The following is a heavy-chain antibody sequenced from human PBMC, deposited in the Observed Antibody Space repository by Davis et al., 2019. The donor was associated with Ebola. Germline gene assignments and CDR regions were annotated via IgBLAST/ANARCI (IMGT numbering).Heavy chain of an antibody. D-gene: IGHD3-22*01. J-gene: IGHJ5*02. CDR3: ARHWIIYDSVGWFDP. Sequence: SETLSLTCAVYGGSFSGYYWSWIRQPPGQELEWIGSVSPSGSANYNPSLKSRVNISVDTSKNQFSLRLTSVTAADTAVYYCARHWIIYDSVGWFDPWGQGTLVTVSS. CDR1: GGSFSGYY. V-gene: IGHV4-34*01. CDR2: VSPSGSA.